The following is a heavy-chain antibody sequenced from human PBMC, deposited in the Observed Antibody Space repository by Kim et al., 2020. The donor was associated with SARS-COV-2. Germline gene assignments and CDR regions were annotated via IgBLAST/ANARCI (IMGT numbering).Heavy chain of an antibody. CDR3: ARIIVSTSPDGSYYYYGMDV. J-gene: IGHJ6*02. CDR2: IYYSGST. Sequence: SETLSLTCTVSGGSISSSSYYWGWIRQPPGKGLEWIGSIYYSGSTYYNPSLKSRVTISVDTSKNQFSLKLSSVTAADTAVYYCARIIVSTSPDGSYYYYGMDVWGQGTTVTVSS. V-gene: IGHV4-39*01. D-gene: IGHD2-2*01. CDR1: GGSISSSSYY.